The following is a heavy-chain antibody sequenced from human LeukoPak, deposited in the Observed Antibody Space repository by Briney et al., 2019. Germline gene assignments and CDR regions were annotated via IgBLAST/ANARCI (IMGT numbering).Heavy chain of an antibody. D-gene: IGHD7-27*01. J-gene: IGHJ6*03. CDR2: IRYDGSNK. Sequence: PGGSLRLSCAASGFTFSSYGMHWVRQAPGKGLEWVAFIRYDGSNKYYADSVKGRFTISRDNSKNTLYLQMNSLRAEDTAVYYCAKTTGDSHYYYYYMDVWGKGTTVTVSS. CDR1: GFTFSSYG. CDR3: AKTTGDSHYYYYYMDV. V-gene: IGHV3-30*02.